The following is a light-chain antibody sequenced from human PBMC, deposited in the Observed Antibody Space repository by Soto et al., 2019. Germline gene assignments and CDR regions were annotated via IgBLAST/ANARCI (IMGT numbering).Light chain of an antibody. CDR1: TGTVTSTHY. CDR3: SLSYSGVRV. V-gene: IGLV7-46*01. CDR2: DTS. J-gene: IGLJ3*02. Sequence: QAVVTQEPSVTVSPGGTVTLTCDSSTGTVTSTHYPYWFQQKPGHVPRALIYDTSGKHSWTPARFSGSLLGGKPALILSGAQPEDEADYYCSLSYSGVRVFGGGTKRTVL.